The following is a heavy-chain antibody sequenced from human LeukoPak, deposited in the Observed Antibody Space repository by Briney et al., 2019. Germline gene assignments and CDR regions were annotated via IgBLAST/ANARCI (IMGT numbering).Heavy chain of an antibody. Sequence: SETLSLTCTVSGGSISSSSYYWGWIRQPPGKGLEWIGTIYYSGSTYYNSSLKSRVTMSVDTSKNQFSLKLTSVTAADTAVYYCARVSSSWYQDWYFDLWGRGTLVTVPS. CDR2: IYYSGST. CDR3: ARVSSSWYQDWYFDL. V-gene: IGHV4-39*07. D-gene: IGHD6-13*01. J-gene: IGHJ2*01. CDR1: GGSISSSSYY.